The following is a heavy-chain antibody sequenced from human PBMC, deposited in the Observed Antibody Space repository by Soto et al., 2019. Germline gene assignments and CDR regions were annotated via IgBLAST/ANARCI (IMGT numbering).Heavy chain of an antibody. V-gene: IGHV4-34*01. J-gene: IGHJ4*02. CDR1: GGSFSGYY. CDR2: INPSGTT. CDR3: ARVNEGIAAAANVDY. D-gene: IGHD6-13*01. Sequence: QVQLQQWGAGLLKPSETLSLTCAVYGGSFSGYYWSWIRQPPGKGLERIGEINPSGTTNYNPSLKSRVTIPVDTSKNQFSLKLSSVTAAETAVYYCARVNEGIAAAANVDYWGQGTLVTVSS.